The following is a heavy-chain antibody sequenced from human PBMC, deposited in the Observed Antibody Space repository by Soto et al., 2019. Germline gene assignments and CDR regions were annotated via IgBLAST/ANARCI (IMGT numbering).Heavy chain of an antibody. CDR1: GFSFSEYY. D-gene: IGHD2-2*01. V-gene: IGHV3-11*06. Sequence: ESGGGLVKPGGSLRLSCAASGFSFSEYYMSWIRQAPGKGLEWVSYISSSSSYTNYADSVKGRFTISRDNAKNSLYLQMNSLRAEDPAVFYCARGPAAVPSNWFAPWGQGTLVTVSS. CDR2: ISSSSSYT. J-gene: IGHJ5*02. CDR3: ARGPAAVPSNWFAP.